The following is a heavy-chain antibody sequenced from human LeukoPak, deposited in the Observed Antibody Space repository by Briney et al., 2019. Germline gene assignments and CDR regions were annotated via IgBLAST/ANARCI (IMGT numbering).Heavy chain of an antibody. CDR1: GFTFSSYG. V-gene: IGHV3-33*01. CDR2: IWYDGSNK. D-gene: IGHD6-19*01. CDR3: ARGGESSGWEFDY. Sequence: PGRSLRLSCAASGFTFSSYGMHWVRQAPGKGLEWVAVIWYDGSNKYYADSVKGRFTISRDNSKNTLYLQMNSLRAEDTAVYYCARGGESSGWEFDYWGQGTLVTVSS. J-gene: IGHJ4*02.